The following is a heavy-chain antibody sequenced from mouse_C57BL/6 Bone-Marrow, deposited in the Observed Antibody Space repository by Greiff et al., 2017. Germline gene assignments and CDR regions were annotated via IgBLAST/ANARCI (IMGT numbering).Heavy chain of an antibody. J-gene: IGHJ2*01. CDR2: IHPNSGST. D-gene: IGHD1-1*01. V-gene: IGHV1-64*01. Sequence: QVQLQQPGAELVKPGASVKLSCKASGYTFTSYWMHWVKQRPGQGLEWIGMIHPNSGSTNYNEKFKSKATLTVDKSSSTAYMQLSSLASEDSAVYYCDVFITAVVVFDYWGQGTTLTVSS. CDR3: DVFITAVVVFDY. CDR1: GYTFTSYW.